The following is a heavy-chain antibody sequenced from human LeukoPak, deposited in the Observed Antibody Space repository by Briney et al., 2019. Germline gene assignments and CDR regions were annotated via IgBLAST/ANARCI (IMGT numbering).Heavy chain of an antibody. CDR3: ARSYGSGSFDAFDI. Sequence: GKSLPISGMASVYTFTSNYWIAWVRQMPGKGLEWRGIISPRDPDPRHSPSSQGQVTISADKSIRTAYLQWSILKASDTAMYYCARSYGSGSFDAFDIWGPGTMVTVSS. CDR1: VYTFTSNYW. V-gene: IGHV5-51*01. D-gene: IGHD3-10*01. CDR2: ISPRDPDP. J-gene: IGHJ3*02.